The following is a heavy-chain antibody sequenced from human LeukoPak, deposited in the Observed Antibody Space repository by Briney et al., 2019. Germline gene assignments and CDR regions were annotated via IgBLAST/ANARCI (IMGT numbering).Heavy chain of an antibody. J-gene: IGHJ4*02. CDR2: VNPHSGGT. CDR3: ARDFYSGYYGSGIDY. CDR1: GYTFTDYY. V-gene: IGHV1-18*04. Sequence: GASVKVSCKASGYTFTDYYIHWVRLAPGRGLEWMGWVNPHSGGTNYAQKLQGRVTMTTDTSTSTAYMELRSLRSDDTAVYYCARDFYSGYYGSGIDYWGQGTLVTVSS. D-gene: IGHD3-10*01.